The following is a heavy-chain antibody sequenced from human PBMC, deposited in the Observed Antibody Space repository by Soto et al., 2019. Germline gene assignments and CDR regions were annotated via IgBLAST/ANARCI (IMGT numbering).Heavy chain of an antibody. Sequence: PSETLSLTCNVSGGSIDTYYWSWIRQPPGKGLEWIGYIYYSGSTNYNPSLQSRLTISVDTSKNQFSLKLNSVTAADTAVYYCARGSANLHVWGQGTLVTVSS. CDR1: GGSIDTYY. CDR3: ARGSANLHV. V-gene: IGHV4-59*08. CDR2: IYYSGST. D-gene: IGHD3-10*01. J-gene: IGHJ4*02.